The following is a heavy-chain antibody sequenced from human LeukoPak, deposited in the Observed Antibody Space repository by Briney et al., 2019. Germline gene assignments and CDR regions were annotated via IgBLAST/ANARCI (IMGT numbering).Heavy chain of an antibody. D-gene: IGHD1-26*01. Sequence: SETLSLTCTVSGGSISSYYWSWIRQPPGKGLEWIGYIYYSGSTNYNPSLKSRVTISVDTSKNQFSLKLSSVTAADTAVYYCARVSSGSFRDAFDIWGQGTMVTVSS. J-gene: IGHJ3*02. V-gene: IGHV4-59*08. CDR1: GGSISSYY. CDR2: IYYSGST. CDR3: ARVSSGSFRDAFDI.